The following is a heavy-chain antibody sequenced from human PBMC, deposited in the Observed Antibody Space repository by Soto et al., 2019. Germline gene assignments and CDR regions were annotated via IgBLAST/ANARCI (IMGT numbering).Heavy chain of an antibody. D-gene: IGHD2-2*01. CDR3: ARGRPQKGGYCSSTSCYSYDYYCVDV. V-gene: IGHV4-59*01. CDR2: IYYSGST. Sequence: PSETLSLTCTVSGGSISSYYWSWIRQPPGKGLEWIGYIYYSGSTNYNPSLKSRATISVDTSKNQFSLKLSSVTAADTAVYYCARGRPQKGGYCSSTSCYSYDYYCVDVWGKGTTVTVSS. J-gene: IGHJ6*03. CDR1: GGSISSYY.